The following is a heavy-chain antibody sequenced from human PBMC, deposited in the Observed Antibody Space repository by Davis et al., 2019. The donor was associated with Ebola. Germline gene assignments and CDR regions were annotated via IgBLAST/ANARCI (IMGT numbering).Heavy chain of an antibody. D-gene: IGHD3-16*02. CDR1: GYTFINYG. V-gene: IGHV1-18*01. CDR3: ATFMITFGGVIVKPWFDP. Sequence: ASVKVSCKASGYTFINYGITWLRQAPGQGLEWMGWISTFNGDTKYAQKFQGRVTITADKSTSTAYMELSSLRSEDTAVYYCATFMITFGGVIVKPWFDPWGQGTLVTVSS. CDR2: ISTFNGDT. J-gene: IGHJ5*02.